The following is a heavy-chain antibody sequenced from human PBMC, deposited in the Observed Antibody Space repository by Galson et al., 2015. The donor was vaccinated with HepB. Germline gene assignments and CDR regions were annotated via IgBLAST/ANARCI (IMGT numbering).Heavy chain of an antibody. V-gene: IGHV3-30*04. D-gene: IGHD3-10*01. CDR3: ARDYGSGSPPEYYYGMDV. Sequence: SLRLSCAASGFTFSSYAMHWVRQAPGKGLEWVAVISYDGSNKYYADSVKGRFTISRDNSKNTLYLQMNSLRAEDTAVYYCARDYGSGSPPEYYYGMDVWGQGTTVTVSS. J-gene: IGHJ6*02. CDR1: GFTFSSYA. CDR2: ISYDGSNK.